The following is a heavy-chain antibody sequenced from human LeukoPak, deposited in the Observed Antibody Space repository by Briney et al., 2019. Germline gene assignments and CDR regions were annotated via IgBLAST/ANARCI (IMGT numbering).Heavy chain of an antibody. CDR3: ARDFGYYDHGMHYYYYYMDV. D-gene: IGHD3-22*01. CDR1: GASIDSTDYY. J-gene: IGHJ6*03. Sequence: PSETLSLTCTVSGASIDSTDYYWDWIRQSPGKGLEWIGSISQSGSPYYNPSLKSRVTISVDTSKNQFSLKLSSVTAADTAVYYCARDFGYYDHGMHYYYYYMDVWGKGTTVTISS. V-gene: IGHV4-39*07. CDR2: ISQSGSP.